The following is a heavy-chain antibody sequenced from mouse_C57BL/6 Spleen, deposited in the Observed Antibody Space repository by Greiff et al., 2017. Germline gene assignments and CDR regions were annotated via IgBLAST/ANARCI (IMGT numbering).Heavy chain of an antibody. Sequence: VQLQQPGAELVRPGSSVKLSCKASGYTFTSYWMHWVKQRPIQGLEWIGNIDPSDSETHYNPKFKDKATLTVDKSSSTAYMQLSSLTSEDSAVYYCARRNFYYGNYYAMDYWGQGTSVTVSS. D-gene: IGHD2-1*01. J-gene: IGHJ4*01. V-gene: IGHV1-52*01. CDR2: IDPSDSET. CDR3: ARRNFYYGNYYAMDY. CDR1: GYTFTSYW.